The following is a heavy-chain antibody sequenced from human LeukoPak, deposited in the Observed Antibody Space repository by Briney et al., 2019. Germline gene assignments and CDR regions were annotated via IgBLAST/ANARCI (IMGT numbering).Heavy chain of an antibody. CDR1: GYTFTGYY. Sequence: ASVKVSCKASGYTFTGYYMHWVRQAPGQGLEWMGWINSNSGGTNYAQKFQGRVTMTRDTSISTAYMELSRLRSDDTAVYYCARGIAAAGYNWFDPWGQGTLVTVSS. J-gene: IGHJ5*02. CDR2: INSNSGGT. CDR3: ARGIAAAGYNWFDP. V-gene: IGHV1-2*02. D-gene: IGHD6-13*01.